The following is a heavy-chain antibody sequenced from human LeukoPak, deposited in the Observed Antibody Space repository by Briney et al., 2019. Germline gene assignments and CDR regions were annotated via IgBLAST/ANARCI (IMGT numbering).Heavy chain of an antibody. D-gene: IGHD6-13*01. CDR3: ARDKTGAAAGPDAFDI. Sequence: GGSLRLSCAASGFTFSSYEMNWVRQAPGKGLEWVSYISSSGITIYYADSVKGRFTISRDNAKNSLYLQMNSLRAEDTAVYYCARDKTGAAAGPDAFDIWGQGTMVTVSS. CDR1: GFTFSSYE. V-gene: IGHV3-48*03. CDR2: ISSSGITI. J-gene: IGHJ3*02.